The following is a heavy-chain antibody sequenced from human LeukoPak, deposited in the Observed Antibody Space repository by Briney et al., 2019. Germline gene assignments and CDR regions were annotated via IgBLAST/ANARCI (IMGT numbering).Heavy chain of an antibody. J-gene: IGHJ5*02. CDR1: GGSISSSSYY. Sequence: SETLSLTCTVSGGSISSSSYYWVWIRQPPGKGLEGVGSIYYSGSTYYNPSLKSRVTISVDTYKNQFSLKLSSVTAADTAVYYCARGALVVVTAINWFDPWGQGTLVTLSS. D-gene: IGHD2-21*02. CDR3: ARGALVVVTAINWFDP. V-gene: IGHV4-39*01. CDR2: IYYSGST.